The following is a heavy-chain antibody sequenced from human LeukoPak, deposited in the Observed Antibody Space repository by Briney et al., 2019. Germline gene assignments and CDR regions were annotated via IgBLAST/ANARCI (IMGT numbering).Heavy chain of an antibody. CDR1: GFNFSTYW. V-gene: IGHV3-7*01. CDR2: IKEDGSEI. Sequence: QPGGSLRLSCAASGFNFSTYWMTWVRQVLGKGLEWVANIKEDGSEIYYVDAVKGRFSISRDNAKTSLYLQMNNLSVADTAVYYCVTDQTGRHPYFFDYWGRGTLVTVSS. J-gene: IGHJ4*02. CDR3: VTDQTGRHPYFFDY. D-gene: IGHD3-10*01.